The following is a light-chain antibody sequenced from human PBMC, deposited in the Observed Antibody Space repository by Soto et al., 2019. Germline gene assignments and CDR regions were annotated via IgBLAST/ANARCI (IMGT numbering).Light chain of an antibody. V-gene: IGKV3-11*01. J-gene: IGKJ2*01. CDR2: DAS. CDR3: QQRSNWPPYT. Sequence: EIVLTQSPATLSLSPGERATLSCRASQSVSSYFAWYQQQPGQAPRLLLYDASNRATAIPARFTGSGSGTAFTLTISSLEPEDFAVHYCQQRSNWPPYTFGQGTKLDIK. CDR1: QSVSSY.